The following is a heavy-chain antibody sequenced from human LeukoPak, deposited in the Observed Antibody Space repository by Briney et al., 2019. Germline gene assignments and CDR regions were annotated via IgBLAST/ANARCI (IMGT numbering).Heavy chain of an antibody. CDR1: GFTFSSHA. Sequence: GGSLRLSCAASGFTFSSHAMGWVRQAPGKGLEWVSSITGSGGSTYYGDSVKGRFTISRDNAKNSLYLQMNSLRAEDTAVYYCARGGRWLQFNNFDYWGQGTLVTVSS. V-gene: IGHV3-23*01. CDR3: ARGGRWLQFNNFDY. J-gene: IGHJ4*02. D-gene: IGHD5-12*01. CDR2: ITGSGGST.